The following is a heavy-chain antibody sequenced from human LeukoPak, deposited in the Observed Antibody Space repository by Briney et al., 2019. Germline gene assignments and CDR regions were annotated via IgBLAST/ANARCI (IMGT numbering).Heavy chain of an antibody. CDR1: GFTFSNHW. V-gene: IGHV3-7*01. Sequence: PGGSLRPSCAASGFTFSNHWMTWVRQAPGKGLEWVANVNQGGNAQYYVDSVRGRFTISRDNARNSLQLQMNSLTAEDTALYYCARDGFATGSHDYWGQGTLVTVSS. J-gene: IGHJ4*02. D-gene: IGHD3-10*01. CDR3: ARDGFATGSHDY. CDR2: VNQGGNAQ.